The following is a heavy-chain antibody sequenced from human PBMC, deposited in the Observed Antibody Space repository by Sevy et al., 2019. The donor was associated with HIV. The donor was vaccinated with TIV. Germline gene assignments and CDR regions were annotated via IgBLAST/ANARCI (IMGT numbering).Heavy chain of an antibody. V-gene: IGHV3-23*01. Sequence: GGSLRLSCVVSGYSFSSYAISWVRQAPGEGLKWVSTINGRGGSTYYADSVKGRFTISRDNPKNTLFLQMINLRVDDTAIYYCARPSPRIAAAASAFYDNWGQGTLVTVSS. CDR2: INGRGGST. CDR1: GYSFSSYA. CDR3: ARPSPRIAAAASAFYDN. D-gene: IGHD6-13*01. J-gene: IGHJ4*02.